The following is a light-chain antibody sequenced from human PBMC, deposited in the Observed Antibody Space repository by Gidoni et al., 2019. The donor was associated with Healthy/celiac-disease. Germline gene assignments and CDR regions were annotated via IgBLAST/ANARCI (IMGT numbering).Light chain of an antibody. CDR2: EGS. CDR3: CSYAGSSTGV. CDR1: SSDVGSYNL. J-gene: IGLJ3*02. Sequence: QSALTQHDSVSGSPGQSITLSCTGTSSDVGSYNLVSWYQQDPGKAPKLMIYEGSKRPSGVSNRFSGSKSGNTASLTISGLQAEDEADYYCCSYAGSSTGVFGGGTKLTVL. V-gene: IGLV2-23*01.